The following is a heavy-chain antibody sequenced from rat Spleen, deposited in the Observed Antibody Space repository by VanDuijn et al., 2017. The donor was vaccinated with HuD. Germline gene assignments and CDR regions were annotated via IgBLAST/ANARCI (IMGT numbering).Heavy chain of an antibody. CDR3: AKTANWDGSFDY. CDR2: ITYDGSST. J-gene: IGHJ2*01. Sequence: EVQLVESDGGLVQPGRSLKLSCAASGFTFSDYYMAWVRQAPTKGLEWVATITYDGSSTYYRDSVKGRFTISRDNAKNTLYLQMDSLRSEDTATYYCAKTANWDGSFDYWGQGVMVTVSS. D-gene: IGHD5-1*01. V-gene: IGHV5-29*01. CDR1: GFTFSDYY.